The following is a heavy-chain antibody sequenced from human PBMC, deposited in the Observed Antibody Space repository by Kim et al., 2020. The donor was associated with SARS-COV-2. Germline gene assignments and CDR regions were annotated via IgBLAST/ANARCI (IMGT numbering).Heavy chain of an antibody. Sequence: PPHRSRVTISGETSKNQFSLKLSSVTAADTAVYYCAREAGYSYGRKPFNPWGQGTLVTVSS. CDR3: AREAGYSYGRKPFNP. J-gene: IGHJ5*02. V-gene: IGHV4-34*01. D-gene: IGHD5-18*01.